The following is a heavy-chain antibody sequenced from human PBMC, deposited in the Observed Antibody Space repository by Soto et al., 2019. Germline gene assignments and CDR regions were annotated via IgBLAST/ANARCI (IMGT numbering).Heavy chain of an antibody. J-gene: IGHJ4*02. CDR3: ARDRGYTGYDFAY. V-gene: IGHV3-48*01. Sequence: EVQLVESGGGLVQPGGSLRLSCAASGFTFSGYAMNWVRQAPGKGLEWVSYINHDSGTIYYADSVKGRFTISRDNANNLLSLQMNSLRAEDTSVSSCARDRGYTGYDFAYWGQGTLVTVSS. D-gene: IGHD5-12*01. CDR1: GFTFSGYA. CDR2: INHDSGTI.